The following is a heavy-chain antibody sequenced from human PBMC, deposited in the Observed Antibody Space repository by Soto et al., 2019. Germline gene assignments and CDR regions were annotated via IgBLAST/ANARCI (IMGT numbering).Heavy chain of an antibody. CDR1: GGTFSSYA. V-gene: IGHV1-69*13. D-gene: IGHD3-10*01. J-gene: IGHJ6*02. CDR2: IIPIFGTA. Sequence: SVKVSCKASGGTFSSYAISWVRQAPGQGLEWMGGIIPIFGTANYAQKFQGRVTITADESTSTAYMELSSLRSEDTAVYYCARVQSWGRITMVRGVPYYYYGMDVWGQGTTVTVSS. CDR3: ARVQSWGRITMVRGVPYYYYGMDV.